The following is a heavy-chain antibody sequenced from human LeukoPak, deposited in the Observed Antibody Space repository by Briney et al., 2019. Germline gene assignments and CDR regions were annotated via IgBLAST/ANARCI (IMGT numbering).Heavy chain of an antibody. CDR2: ISSSSSYI. J-gene: IGHJ4*02. D-gene: IGHD3-22*01. Sequence: GGSLRLSCAASGFTFSTYSMNWVRQAPGKGLEWVSSISSSSSYIYYADSVKGRFTISRDNAKNSLPLQMNSLRAEDTAVYYCARDEDYYDSSGYYTDYWGQGTLVTVSS. V-gene: IGHV3-21*01. CDR1: GFTFSTYS. CDR3: ARDEDYYDSSGYYTDY.